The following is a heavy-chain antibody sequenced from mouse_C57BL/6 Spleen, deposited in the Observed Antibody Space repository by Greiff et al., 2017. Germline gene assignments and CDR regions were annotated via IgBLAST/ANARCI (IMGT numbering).Heavy chain of an antibody. Sequence: QVQLQQPGAELVQPGASVKLSCKASGYTFTSYWMHWVKQRPGQGLEWIGMIHPNSGSTNSNEKFKSKATLTVDKSSSTAYMQLSSLTSEDSAVYYGVVYYGNDYYFDYWGQGTTLTVSS. CDR3: VVYYGNDYYFDY. D-gene: IGHD2-1*01. J-gene: IGHJ2*01. CDR1: GYTFTSYW. CDR2: IHPNSGST. V-gene: IGHV1-64*01.